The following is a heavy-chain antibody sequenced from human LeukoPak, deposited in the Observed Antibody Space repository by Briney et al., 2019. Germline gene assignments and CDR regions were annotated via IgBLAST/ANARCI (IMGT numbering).Heavy chain of an antibody. CDR2: INPNSGGT. CDR3: AGGYCSSTTCPFDY. Sequence: ASVKVSCKASGYTFTGYYMHWVRQAPEQGLEWMGWINPNSGGTNYAQNFQGRVTMTRDTSISTAFMELSRLRSDDTAVYYCAGGYCSSTTCPFDYWGQGTLVTVSS. J-gene: IGHJ4*02. V-gene: IGHV1-2*02. D-gene: IGHD2-2*01. CDR1: GYTFTGYY.